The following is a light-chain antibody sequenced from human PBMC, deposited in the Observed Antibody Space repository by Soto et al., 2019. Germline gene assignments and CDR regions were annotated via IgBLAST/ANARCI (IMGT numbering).Light chain of an antibody. CDR1: SSNIGTNT. Sequence: QAVVTQPPSASGTPGQRVPISCSGSSSNIGTNTVNWYQQLPGTAPKLLIYSNDQRPSGVPDRFSGSKSGTSASLAISGLQSEDEADYYCQAYDYSLTASVFGGGTKVTVL. V-gene: IGLV1-44*01. CDR2: SND. J-gene: IGLJ3*02. CDR3: QAYDYSLTASV.